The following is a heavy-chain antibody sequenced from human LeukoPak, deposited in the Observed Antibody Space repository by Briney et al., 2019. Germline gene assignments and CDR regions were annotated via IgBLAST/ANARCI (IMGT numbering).Heavy chain of an antibody. CDR1: GFTVSTNY. CDR3: GYTNNFYH. D-gene: IGHD3-16*02. J-gene: IGHJ4*02. CDR2: ISSGGTT. Sequence: GGSLRLSCAVSGFTVSTNYMTWVRQAPGKGLEWVSLISSGGTTYYADSVKGRFTISRDDGRNAVSLQMNSVRAEDTTVYYCGYTNNFYHWGQGTLVVVSS. V-gene: IGHV3-66*01.